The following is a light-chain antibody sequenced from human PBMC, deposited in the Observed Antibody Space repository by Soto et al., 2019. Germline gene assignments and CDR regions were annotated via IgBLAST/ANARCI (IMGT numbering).Light chain of an antibody. CDR2: KAS. Sequence: DIQMTQSPSTLYASVGDRVTITCRASQSISSWLAWYQQKPGKAPKLLIYKASSLESGVPSRFSGSGSGTEVTIAISSLQPGDIAIYYCQQNNSYTWTFSQGTKVEIK. J-gene: IGKJ1*01. V-gene: IGKV1-5*03. CDR3: QQNNSYTWT. CDR1: QSISSW.